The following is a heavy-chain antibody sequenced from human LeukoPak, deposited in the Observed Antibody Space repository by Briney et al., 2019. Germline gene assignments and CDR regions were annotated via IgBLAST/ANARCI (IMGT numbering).Heavy chain of an antibody. D-gene: IGHD1-14*01. CDR3: VRKNRDFNAAFDI. CDR1: GFTVSNNY. CDR2: SYSDTNT. J-gene: IGHJ3*02. Sequence: GGSLRLSCTASGFTVSNNYISWVRQAPGKGLEWVSISYSDTNTNYADSVKGRFTISRDTSQNTLSLQMNSLRAEDTAVYYCVRKNRDFNAAFDIWGQGTVVTVSA. V-gene: IGHV3-53*01.